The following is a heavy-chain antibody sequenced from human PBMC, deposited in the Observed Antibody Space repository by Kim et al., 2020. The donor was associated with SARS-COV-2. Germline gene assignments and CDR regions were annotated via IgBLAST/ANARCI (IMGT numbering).Heavy chain of an antibody. Sequence: GGSLRLSCAASGFTFSSYSMNWVRQAPGKGLEWVSSISSSSSYIYYADSVKGRFTISRDNAKNSLYLQMNSLRAEDTAVYYCARFLYYYDSSGYYPNLYYYYGMDVWGQGTTVTVSS. CDR1: GFTFSSYS. D-gene: IGHD3-22*01. CDR2: ISSSSSYI. V-gene: IGHV3-21*01. J-gene: IGHJ6*02. CDR3: ARFLYYYDSSGYYPNLYYYYGMDV.